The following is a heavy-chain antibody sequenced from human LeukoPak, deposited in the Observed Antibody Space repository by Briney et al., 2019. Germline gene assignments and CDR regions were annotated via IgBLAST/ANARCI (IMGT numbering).Heavy chain of an antibody. Sequence: SQTLSLTCTVSGGSISSGSYYWSWIRQPAGKGLEWIGRIYTSGSTNYNPSLKSRVTTSVDTSKNQFSLKLSSVTAADTAVYYCATETGDGDYWGQGTLVTVSS. V-gene: IGHV4-61*02. CDR2: IYTSGST. D-gene: IGHD7-27*01. J-gene: IGHJ4*02. CDR1: GGSISSGSYY. CDR3: ATETGDGDY.